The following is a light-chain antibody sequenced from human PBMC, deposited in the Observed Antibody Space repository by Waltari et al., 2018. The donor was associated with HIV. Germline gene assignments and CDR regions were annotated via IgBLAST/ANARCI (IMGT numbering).Light chain of an antibody. CDR3: CSYAASRSVV. CDR2: EVT. CDR1: SSDVGHYNL. V-gene: IGLV2-23*02. Sequence: QSALAQPASVSDSPGQSITISCTGTSSDVGHYNLVSWYQQHPGKVPKLIIYEVTKRPSGVSNRFSGSKSGNTASLTIFGLQAEDEADYYCCSYAASRSVVFGGGTKLTVL. J-gene: IGLJ2*01.